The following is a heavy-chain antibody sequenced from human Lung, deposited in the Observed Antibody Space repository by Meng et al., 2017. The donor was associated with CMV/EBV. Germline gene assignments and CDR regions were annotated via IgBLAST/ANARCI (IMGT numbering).Heavy chain of an antibody. D-gene: IGHD6-19*01. CDR3: ARVQWLAYYFDS. V-gene: IGHV4-34*01. CDR1: GGSFSDYY. Sequence: SXTLSPXCGVYGGSFSDYYWTWIRQPPGKGLEWIGEINHSGSTNYNPSLKSRLTVSIDTSSDQFSLRLTSVTAADTAVYYCARVQWLAYYFDSWGQGTLV. J-gene: IGHJ4*02. CDR2: INHSGST.